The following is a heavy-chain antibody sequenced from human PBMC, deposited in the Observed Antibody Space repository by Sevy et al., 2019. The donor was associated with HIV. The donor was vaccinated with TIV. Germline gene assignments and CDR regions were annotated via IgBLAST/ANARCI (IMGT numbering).Heavy chain of an antibody. V-gene: IGHV3-74*01. J-gene: IGHJ6*02. CDR1: GFTLSSYW. Sequence: GGSLRLSCPGSGFTLSSYWMHWVRQAPGKGLVWVSRISGDVSSTTYADSVKGRFTISRDNAKNTLFLQMNSLRAEDSAVYFCARDPDSGGYSKMDVWGQGTPVTVSS. CDR3: ARDPDSGGYSKMDV. CDR2: ISGDVSST. D-gene: IGHD3-22*01.